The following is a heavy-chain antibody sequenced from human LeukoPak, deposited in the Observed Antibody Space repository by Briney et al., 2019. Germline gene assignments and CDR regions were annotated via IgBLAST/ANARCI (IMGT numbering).Heavy chain of an antibody. D-gene: IGHD3-22*01. V-gene: IGHV3-30*18. J-gene: IGHJ4*02. Sequence: GGSLRLSCAASGFTFSSYGMHWVRQAPGKGLEWVAVISYDGSNKYYADSVKGRFTISRDNSKNTLYLQMNSPRAEDTAVYYCAKPEYYYDSSGYQKYYFDYWGQGTLVTVSS. CDR3: AKPEYYYDSSGYQKYYFDY. CDR2: ISYDGSNK. CDR1: GFTFSSYG.